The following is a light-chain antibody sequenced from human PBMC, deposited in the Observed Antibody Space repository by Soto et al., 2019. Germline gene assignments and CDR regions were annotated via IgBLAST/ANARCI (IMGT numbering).Light chain of an antibody. Sequence: QSALTQPASVSGSPGQSITISCTGTSSDVGGYNFVSWYQQHPGKAPQLMIYEVSDRPSGVSNRFSGSKFGNTASLTISGLQAEDEADYYCISYTSINTLVFGGGTKLTVL. CDR3: ISYTSINTLV. J-gene: IGLJ2*01. V-gene: IGLV2-14*01. CDR1: SSDVGGYNF. CDR2: EVS.